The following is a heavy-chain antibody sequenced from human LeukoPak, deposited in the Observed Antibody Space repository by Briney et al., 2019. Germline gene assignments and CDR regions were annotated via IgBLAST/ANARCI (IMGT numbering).Heavy chain of an antibody. V-gene: IGHV4-59*01. J-gene: IGHJ4*02. CDR3: AREWATMVRGVTVRYFDY. D-gene: IGHD3-10*01. CDR2: IYYSGST. Sequence: PSETLSLTCTVSGGSISSYYWSWIRQPPGKGLEWIGYIYYSGSTNYNPSLKSRVTTSVDTSKNQFSLKLSSVTAADTAVYYCAREWATMVRGVTVRYFDYWGQGTLVTVSS. CDR1: GGSISSYY.